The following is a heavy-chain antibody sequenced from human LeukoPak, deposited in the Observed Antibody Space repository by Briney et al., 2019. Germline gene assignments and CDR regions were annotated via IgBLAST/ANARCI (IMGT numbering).Heavy chain of an antibody. CDR3: ARRHCSSTSCHTDWFDP. J-gene: IGHJ5*02. CDR2: IYPGDSDT. D-gene: IGHD2-2*02. CDR1: GYSFTSYW. Sequence: GEFLKISCKGSGYSFTSYWIGWVRQMPGKGLEWMGIIYPGDSDTRYSPSFQGQVTISADKSISTAYLQWSSLKASDTAMYYCARRHCSSTSCHTDWFDPWGQGTLVTVSS. V-gene: IGHV5-51*01.